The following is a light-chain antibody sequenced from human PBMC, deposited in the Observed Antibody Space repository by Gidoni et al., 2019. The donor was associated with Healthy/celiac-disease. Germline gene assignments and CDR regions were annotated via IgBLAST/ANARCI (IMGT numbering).Light chain of an antibody. CDR2: GAS. CDR3: QQYHNWPLT. CDR1: QSVSSN. Sequence: EIVMKKSPATLSVSPGDRATLSCRASQSVSSNLAWYQQKPGQAPRLLIYGASTRATGIPARFSGSGSGTEFTLTISSLQSADFAVYYCQQYHNWPLTFGGGTKVEIK. J-gene: IGKJ4*01. V-gene: IGKV3-15*01.